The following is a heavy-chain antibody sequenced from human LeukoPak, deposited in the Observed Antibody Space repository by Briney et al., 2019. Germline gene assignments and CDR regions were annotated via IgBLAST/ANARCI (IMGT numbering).Heavy chain of an antibody. Sequence: PGGSLRLSCAASGFNFINYWMSWVRQAPGKGLEWVANVKEDGTTKQYVDSVKGRFTISRDTAKNSLYLQMDSLRAEDTAVYYCVSQEVVPHWGQGTLVSVSS. J-gene: IGHJ4*02. CDR1: GFNFINYW. D-gene: IGHD2-15*01. V-gene: IGHV3-7*01. CDR3: VSQEVVPH. CDR2: VKEDGTTK.